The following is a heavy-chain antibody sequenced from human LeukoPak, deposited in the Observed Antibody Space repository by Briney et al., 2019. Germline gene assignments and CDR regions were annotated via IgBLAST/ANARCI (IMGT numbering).Heavy chain of an antibody. J-gene: IGHJ3*01. CDR1: GYRFNSYW. V-gene: IGHV5-51*01. Sequence: GEALNISFQGSGYRFNSYWIAWVRPMPGKGLEWMGIIYPDDSDTRYSPSFQGQVTISADKSVRTAYLQWSSLKASDTAMYYCARPNITSYYDSRGYDAFDVWGQGTMVTVSS. D-gene: IGHD3-22*01. CDR3: ARPNITSYYDSRGYDAFDV. CDR2: IYPDDSDT.